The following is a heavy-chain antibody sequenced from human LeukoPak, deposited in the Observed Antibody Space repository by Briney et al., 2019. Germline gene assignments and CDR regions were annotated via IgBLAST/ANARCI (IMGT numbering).Heavy chain of an antibody. D-gene: IGHD3-9*01. Sequence: GGSLRLSCAASGFTVSSNYMSWVRQAPGKGLEWVSVIYSGGSTYYADSVKGRFTISRDNSKNTLYLQMNSLRAEDTAAYYCAKPQYFDTDYYFDYWGQGTLVTVSS. V-gene: IGHV3-53*01. CDR1: GFTVSSNY. CDR3: AKPQYFDTDYYFDY. CDR2: IYSGGST. J-gene: IGHJ4*02.